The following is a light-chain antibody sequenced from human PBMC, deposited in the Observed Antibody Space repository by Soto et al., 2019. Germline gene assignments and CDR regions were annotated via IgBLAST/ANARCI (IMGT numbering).Light chain of an antibody. J-gene: IGKJ5*01. Sequence: DVQMTQSPSTLSASVGDRVTITCRASQNIVNWLAWYQQRPGKPPKILIYGASTLESVVPSRFSGSGSGTEFTLTITDLQPGDFATYFCQQYNTYSTTFGQGTRLDNK. CDR1: QNIVNW. V-gene: IGKV1-5*01. CDR3: QQYNTYSTT. CDR2: GAS.